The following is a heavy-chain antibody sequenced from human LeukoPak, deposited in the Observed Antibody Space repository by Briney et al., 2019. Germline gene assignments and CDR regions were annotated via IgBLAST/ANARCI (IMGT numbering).Heavy chain of an antibody. V-gene: IGHV4-4*07. Sequence: SETLSLTCTVSGGSISSYYWSWIRQPAGKGLEWIGRIYTSGSTNYNPSLKSRVTMSVDTSKNQFSLKLSSVTAADTAVYYCARVGSRTYLEWPSPHNWFDPWGQGTLVTVSS. D-gene: IGHD3-3*01. CDR2: IYTSGST. J-gene: IGHJ5*02. CDR1: GGSISSYY. CDR3: ARVGSRTYLEWPSPHNWFDP.